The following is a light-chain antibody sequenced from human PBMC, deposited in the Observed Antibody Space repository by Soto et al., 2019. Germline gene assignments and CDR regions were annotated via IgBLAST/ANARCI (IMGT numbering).Light chain of an antibody. V-gene: IGKV3-15*01. CDR2: DAS. Sequence: EIVMTQSPATLSLSPGERVTLSCSASQSVCTDLAWYQQKPGQAPRLLIYDASTGATGTPARFSGSGSGTEFALTISSLQSEDFAIYYCQQYSDWPPITFGQGTRLEIK. CDR3: QQYSDWPPIT. CDR1: QSVCTD. J-gene: IGKJ5*01.